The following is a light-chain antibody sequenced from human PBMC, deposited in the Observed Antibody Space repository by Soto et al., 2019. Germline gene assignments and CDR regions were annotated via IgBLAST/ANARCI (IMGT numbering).Light chain of an antibody. CDR3: QQYNNWPCN. CDR2: GAS. CDR1: QSISSN. J-gene: IGKJ2*02. Sequence: EIVMTQSPATLSVSPGERATLSCRASQSISSNVAWYQQKPGQAPRLLIYGASTRATGIPARFSGSGSGTEFTLTISSLKSEDFAVYFCQQYNNWPCNLGQGTKVEIK. V-gene: IGKV3-15*01.